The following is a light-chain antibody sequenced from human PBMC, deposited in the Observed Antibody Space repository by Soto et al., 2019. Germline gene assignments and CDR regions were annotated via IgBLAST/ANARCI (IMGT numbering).Light chain of an antibody. V-gene: IGKV1-9*01. CDR2: AAS. Sequence: DIQLTQSPSFLSASVGDRVTITCRASQGISSYLAWYQQKPGKAPKLLIYAASTLQSGVPSRFSGSGSGTEFTLTISSLQPEDFATYYCQQLSSYPITFGQGTRLEIQ. CDR1: QGISSY. CDR3: QQLSSYPIT. J-gene: IGKJ5*01.